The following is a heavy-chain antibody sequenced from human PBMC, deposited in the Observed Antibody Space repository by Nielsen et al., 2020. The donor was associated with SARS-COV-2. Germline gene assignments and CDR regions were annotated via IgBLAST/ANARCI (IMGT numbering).Heavy chain of an antibody. CDR2: ISSSGSTI. V-gene: IGHV3-48*03. CDR3: ARDRYDFWSGYYLHYYYGMDV. Sequence: VRQAPGKGLEWVSYISSSGSTIYYADSVKGRFTISRDNAKNSLYLQMNSLRAEDTAVYYCARDRYDFWSGYYLHYYYGMDVWGQGTTVTVSS. D-gene: IGHD3-3*01. J-gene: IGHJ6*02.